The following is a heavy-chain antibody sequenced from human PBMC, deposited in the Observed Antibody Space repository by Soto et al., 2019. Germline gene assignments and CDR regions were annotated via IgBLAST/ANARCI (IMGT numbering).Heavy chain of an antibody. CDR1: GGSLTNYG. CDR3: ARGDATKLGVTTYYGMDV. V-gene: IGHV1-69*12. Sequence: QVQLVQSGAEVKKPGSSVKVSCKASGGSLTNYGVSWVRQAPGHGLEWMGGIIPVFGTANYAQKFQGRVTIAADESKSTVFMAVRSLISEDTAVYYCARGDATKLGVTTYYGMDVWGQGTTVTVSS. CDR2: IIPVFGTA. J-gene: IGHJ6*02. D-gene: IGHD3-22*01.